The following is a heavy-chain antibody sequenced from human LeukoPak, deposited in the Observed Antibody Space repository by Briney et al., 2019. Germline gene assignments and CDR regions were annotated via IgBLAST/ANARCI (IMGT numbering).Heavy chain of an antibody. J-gene: IGHJ4*02. Sequence: GGSLRLSCAASGFTFSTYWMTWVRQAPGKGLEWVANINEDGSEKNYVDSVKGRFTISRDNAKNSLSLQVEGLRVEDTAVYYCATRSQAPANWGQGTLVPVPS. D-gene: IGHD3-10*01. CDR3: ATRSQAPAN. CDR1: GFTFSTYW. V-gene: IGHV3-7*01. CDR2: INEDGSEK.